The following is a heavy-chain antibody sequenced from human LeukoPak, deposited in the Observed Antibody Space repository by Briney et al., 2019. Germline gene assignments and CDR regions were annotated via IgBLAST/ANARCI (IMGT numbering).Heavy chain of an antibody. J-gene: IGHJ5*02. D-gene: IGHD1-20*01. V-gene: IGHV4-39*01. CDR1: GRSISSSSYY. Sequence: PSETLSLTCTVSGRSISSSSYYWGWIRQPPGKALEWIGSIYYSGSTYYNPSLKSRVTISVDTSKKQFSLRLSSVTDADTAVHYCARHLITGATRYNWFDPWGQGTLVTVSS. CDR2: IYYSGST. CDR3: ARHLITGATRYNWFDP.